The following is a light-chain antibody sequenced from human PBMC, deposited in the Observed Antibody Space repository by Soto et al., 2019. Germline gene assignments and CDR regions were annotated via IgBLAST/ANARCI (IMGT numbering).Light chain of an antibody. Sequence: QSVLTQPPSPSGSPGQSVSISCTGNSSDVGGYNYVSWYQQHPGKAPKLMIYEVSKRPSGVPDRFSGSKSGNTASLTVSGLQAEDEADYYCSSYAGSNYVFGTGTKVTVL. J-gene: IGLJ1*01. CDR3: SSYAGSNYV. V-gene: IGLV2-8*01. CDR2: EVS. CDR1: SSDVGGYNY.